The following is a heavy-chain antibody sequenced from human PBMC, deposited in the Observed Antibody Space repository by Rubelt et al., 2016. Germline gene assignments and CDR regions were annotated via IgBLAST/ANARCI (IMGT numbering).Heavy chain of an antibody. CDR2: IYSNGNT. V-gene: IGHV3-53*01. Sequence: EVQLVESGGGLIQPGGSLRLSCTVSGFTVSNNYMIWVRQAPGKGLECVSLIYSNGNTYYADSVKGRFTISRDNTKNTLYLKMKSLRVEDTAVYYCAREVAGTQSQVEDWGQGALVTVSS. CDR1: GFTVSNNY. D-gene: IGHD6-19*01. J-gene: IGHJ4*02. CDR3: AREVAGTQSQVED.